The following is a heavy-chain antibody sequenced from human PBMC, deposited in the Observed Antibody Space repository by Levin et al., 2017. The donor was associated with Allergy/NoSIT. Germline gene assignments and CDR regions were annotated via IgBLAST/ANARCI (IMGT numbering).Heavy chain of an antibody. D-gene: IGHD2-2*01. CDR2: IIPILGIA. CDR3: ARSYCSSTSCYAHLDY. CDR1: GGTFSSYA. V-gene: IGHV1-69*04. Sequence: PGGSLRLSCKASGGTFSSYAISWVRQAPGQGLEWMGRIIPILGIANYAQKFQGRVTITADKSTSTAYMELSSLRSEDTAVYYCARSYCSSTSCYAHLDYWGQGTLVTVSS. J-gene: IGHJ4*02.